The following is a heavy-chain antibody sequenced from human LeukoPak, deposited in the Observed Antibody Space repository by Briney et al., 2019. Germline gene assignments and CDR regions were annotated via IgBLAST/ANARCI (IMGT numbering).Heavy chain of an antibody. V-gene: IGHV4-30-4*08. CDR1: GGSISSGDYY. D-gene: IGHD4-17*01. J-gene: IGHJ5*02. CDR3: ARGGTTVTTLNWFGP. Sequence: SQTLSLTCTVSGGSISSGDYYWNWIRQPQGKGLEWMGYIYYSGSTYYNPSLKSRVTISVDTSKNQFSLKLSSVTAADTAVYYCARGGTTVTTLNWFGPWGQGTLVTVSS. CDR2: IYYSGST.